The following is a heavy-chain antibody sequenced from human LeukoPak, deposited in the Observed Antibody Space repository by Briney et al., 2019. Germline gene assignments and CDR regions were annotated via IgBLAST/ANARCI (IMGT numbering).Heavy chain of an antibody. Sequence: KPSETLSLTCTVSGGSISSSSYYRGWIRQPPGKGLEWIGSIYYSGSTYYNPSLKSRVTISVDTSKNQFSLKLSSVTAADTAVYYCARLGEGRGHYYYGMGVWGQGTTVTVSS. CDR2: IYYSGST. CDR3: ARLGEGRGHYYYGMGV. J-gene: IGHJ6*02. CDR1: GGSISSSSYY. V-gene: IGHV4-39*01. D-gene: IGHD2-21*01.